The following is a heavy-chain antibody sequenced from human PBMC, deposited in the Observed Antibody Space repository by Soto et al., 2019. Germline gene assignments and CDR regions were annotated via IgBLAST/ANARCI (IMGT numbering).Heavy chain of an antibody. D-gene: IGHD3-22*01. CDR1: VVSVCSYS. Sequence: SLKLSCAASVVSVCSYSMHWVRQTPGKGLEWVAVISYDGSNKYYADSVKGRFTISSDNSKNTLYLQMYSLRAEDTAVYYSATLENPYYYDSGGYYDLDYWGQGTLVTVAS. J-gene: IGHJ4*02. CDR3: ATLENPYYYDSGGYYDLDY. V-gene: IGHV3-30-3*01. CDR2: ISYDGSNK.